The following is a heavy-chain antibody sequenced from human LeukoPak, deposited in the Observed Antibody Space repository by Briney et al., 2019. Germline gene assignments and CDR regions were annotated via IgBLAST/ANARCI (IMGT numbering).Heavy chain of an antibody. J-gene: IGHJ4*02. CDR3: ARRGSYYDILTGYSYYFDY. CDR1: GGSFSGYY. Sequence: SETLSLTCAVYGGSFSGYYWSWIRQPPGKGLEWIGEINHSGSTNYNPSLKSRVTISVDTSKNQFSLKLSSVTAADTAVYYCARRGSYYDILTGYSYYFDYWAREPWSPSPQ. CDR2: INHSGST. V-gene: IGHV4-34*01. D-gene: IGHD3-9*01.